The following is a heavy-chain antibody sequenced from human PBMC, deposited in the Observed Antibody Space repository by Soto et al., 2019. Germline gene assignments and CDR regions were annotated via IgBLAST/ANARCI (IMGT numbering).Heavy chain of an antibody. Sequence: HPNTVADGNISSFYWSWIRQPTGKGLEWIGYIYYSGSTNYNPSLKSRVTISVDTSKNQFSLKLSSVTAADTAVYYCARVLNEGLIFGVATNGFAPWGKGTLVTGTS. CDR2: IYYSGST. V-gene: IGHV4-59*01. CDR3: ARVLNEGLIFGVATNGFAP. D-gene: IGHD3-3*01. CDR1: DGNISSFY. J-gene: IGHJ5*02.